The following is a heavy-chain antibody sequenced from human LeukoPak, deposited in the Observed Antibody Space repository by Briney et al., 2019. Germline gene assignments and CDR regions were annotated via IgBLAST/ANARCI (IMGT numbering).Heavy chain of an antibody. Sequence: QPGGSLSLSCAASGFIFSDYAMAWLRLTPGKGLEWVSAVSGGASGGVTFYADSAKGRFSISKANSKNTLFLQMNSLRVEDTALYYCAKDFPASGWRGFDSCGQGTLVTVSS. CDR3: AKDFPASGWRGFDS. CDR2: VSGGASGGVT. J-gene: IGHJ4*02. D-gene: IGHD6-19*01. CDR1: GFIFSDYA. V-gene: IGHV3-23*01.